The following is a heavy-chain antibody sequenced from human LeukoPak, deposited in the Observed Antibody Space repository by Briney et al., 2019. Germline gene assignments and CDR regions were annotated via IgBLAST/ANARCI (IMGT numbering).Heavy chain of an antibody. CDR3: ARDPDGPHDY. CDR2: INHSGST. J-gene: IGHJ4*02. V-gene: IGHV4-34*01. Sequence: SETLSLTCAVYGGSFSGYYWSWIRQPPGKGLEWIGEINHSGSTNNNPSLKSRVTISVDTSKNQFSLKLSSVTAADTVVYYCARDPDGPHDYWGQGTLVTVSS. CDR1: GGSFSGYY. D-gene: IGHD5-24*01.